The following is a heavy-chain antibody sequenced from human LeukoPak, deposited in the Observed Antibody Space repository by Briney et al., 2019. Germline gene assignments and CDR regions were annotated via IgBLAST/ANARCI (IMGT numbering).Heavy chain of an antibody. CDR2: ISSSGSTI. J-gene: IGHJ4*02. CDR3: ARETRIRNYYDSGAYYYGDYFDY. V-gene: IGHV3-48*03. D-gene: IGHD3-22*01. CDR1: GFTFHDHG. Sequence: GGSLRLSCAASGFTFHDHGMSWVRQAPGKGLEWVSYISSSGSTIYYADSVKGRFTISRDNAKNSLYLQMNSLRAEDTAIYYCARETRIRNYYDSGAYYYGDYFDYWGQGTLVTVSS.